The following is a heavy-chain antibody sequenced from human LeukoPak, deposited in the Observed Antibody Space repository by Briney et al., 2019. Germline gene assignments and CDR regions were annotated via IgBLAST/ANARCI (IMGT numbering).Heavy chain of an antibody. J-gene: IGHJ1*01. V-gene: IGHV3-9*01. CDR2: ISWNSGSI. Sequence: GGSLRLSCAASGFTFNTYSMNWVRHTPGKGLEWVSGISWNSGSIGYADSVKGRFTISRDNAKNSLYLQMNSLRAEDTALYYCAKDYGDYQLEYFQHWGQGTLVTVSS. D-gene: IGHD4-17*01. CDR1: GFTFNTYS. CDR3: AKDYGDYQLEYFQH.